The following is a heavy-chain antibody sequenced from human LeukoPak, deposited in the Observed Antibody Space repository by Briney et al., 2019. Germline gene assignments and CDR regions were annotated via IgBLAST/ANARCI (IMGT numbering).Heavy chain of an antibody. CDR2: ISSNGGST. D-gene: IGHD2-21*02. V-gene: IGHV3-64*01. CDR1: GFTFSSYA. J-gene: IGHJ4*02. CDR3: AKPEYVFLGGDYY. Sequence: GGSLRLSCAASGFTFSSYAMHWVRQAPGKGLEYVSAISSNGGSTYYANSVKGRFTISRDNSKNTLYLQMGSLRAEDTAVYYCAKPEYVFLGGDYYWGQGTLVSVSS.